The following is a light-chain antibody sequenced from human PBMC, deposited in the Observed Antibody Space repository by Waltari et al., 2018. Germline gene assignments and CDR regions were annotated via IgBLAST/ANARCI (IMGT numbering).Light chain of an antibody. CDR1: QSISSH. CDR2: GAS. CDR3: QKYDVSPFT. J-gene: IGKJ3*01. Sequence: ILTQSPATLSLSPGERATLSCRASQSISSHLAWYQQRPGLAPRLLIYGASTRATGIPDRFSGRASGTDFILTISRLEPEDFAVYYCQKYDVSPFTFGPGPNWRSN. V-gene: IGKV3-20*01.